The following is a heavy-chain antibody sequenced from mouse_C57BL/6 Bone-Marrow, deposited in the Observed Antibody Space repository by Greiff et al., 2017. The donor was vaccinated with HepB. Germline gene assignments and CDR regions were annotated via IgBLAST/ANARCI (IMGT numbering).Heavy chain of an antibody. CDR3: ASPYDYDEGWFAY. V-gene: IGHV1-7*01. D-gene: IGHD2-4*01. Sequence: VQLQQSGAELAKPGASVKLSCKASGYTFTSYWMHWVKQRPGQGLEWIGYINPSSGYTKYNQKFKDKATLTVDKSSSTAYMQLSSLTYDDSAVYYCASPYDYDEGWFAYWGQGTRVTVSA. J-gene: IGHJ3*01. CDR1: GYTFTSYW. CDR2: INPSSGYT.